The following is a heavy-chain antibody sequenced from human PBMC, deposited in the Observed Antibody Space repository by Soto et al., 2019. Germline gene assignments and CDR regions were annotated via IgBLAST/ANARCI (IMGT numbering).Heavy chain of an antibody. CDR3: ARGLVREVITAFDI. J-gene: IGHJ3*02. CDR2: INHSGST. CDR1: GGSFSGYY. V-gene: IGHV4-34*01. Sequence: QVQLQQWGAGLLKPSETLSLTCAVYGGSFSGYYWSWIRQPPGKGLEWIGEINHSGSTNHNPAPTSRVTISVDTSKNQFSLKLSSVTAADTAVYYCARGLVREVITAFDIWVQGTMVTVSS. D-gene: IGHD3-10*01.